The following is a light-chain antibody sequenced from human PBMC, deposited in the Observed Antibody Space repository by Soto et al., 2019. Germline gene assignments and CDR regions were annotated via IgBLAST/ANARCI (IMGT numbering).Light chain of an antibody. Sequence: QSVLTQPPSVSAAPGQKVTISCSGSSSNIGNNYVSWYQQVPGTAPKLLIYENNKRPSGIPDRFSGSKSGTSATLGITGLQTGDEADYYCGTWDSSLNAPFWVFGGGTKLTVL. CDR1: SSNIGNNY. V-gene: IGLV1-51*02. CDR2: ENN. CDR3: GTWDSSLNAPFWV. J-gene: IGLJ3*02.